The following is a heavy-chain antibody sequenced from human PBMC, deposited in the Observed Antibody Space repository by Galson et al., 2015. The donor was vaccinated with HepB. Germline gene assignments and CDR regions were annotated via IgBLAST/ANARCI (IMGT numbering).Heavy chain of an antibody. CDR2: IYPGDSDT. J-gene: IGHJ5*02. V-gene: IGHV5-51*01. CDR3: ARSFAMVVAATAGWFDP. CDR1: GYSFTSYW. D-gene: IGHD2-15*01. Sequence: QSGAEVKKPGESLKISCKGSGYSFTSYWIGWVRQMPGKGLEWMGIIYPGDSDTRYSPSFQGQVTISADKSISTAYLQWSSLKASDTAMYYCARSFAMVVAATAGWFDPWGQGTLVTVSS.